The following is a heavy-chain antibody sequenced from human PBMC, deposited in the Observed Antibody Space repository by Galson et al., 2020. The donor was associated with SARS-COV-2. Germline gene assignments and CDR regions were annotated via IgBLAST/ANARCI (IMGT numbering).Heavy chain of an antibody. CDR1: GYSITSGYN. CDR2: IYHTGTT. D-gene: IGHD6-6*01. Sequence: SQTLSLTCDVSGYSITSGYNWGWIRRTPGKGLEWIGSIYHTGTTYYHPSLKSRVTIPVDTSANEFSLKLRSVTAADTAVYYCAREFEYWGRGTRVTVSS. J-gene: IGHJ4*02. V-gene: IGHV4-38-2*02. CDR3: AREFEY.